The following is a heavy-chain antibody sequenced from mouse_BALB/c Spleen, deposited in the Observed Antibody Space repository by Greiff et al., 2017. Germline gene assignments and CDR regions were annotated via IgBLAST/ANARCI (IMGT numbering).Heavy chain of an antibody. CDR2: IDPENGDT. CDR1: GFNINDYY. Sequence: VQLKESGAELVRSGASVKLSCTASGFNINDYYMHWVKQRPEQGLEWIGWIDPENGDTEYAPKFKGKATMTADTSSNTAYLQLSSLTTEDTAVYYCNAWEAMDYWGQGTSVTVSS. V-gene: IGHV14-4*02. CDR3: NAWEAMDY. J-gene: IGHJ4*01. D-gene: IGHD4-1*01.